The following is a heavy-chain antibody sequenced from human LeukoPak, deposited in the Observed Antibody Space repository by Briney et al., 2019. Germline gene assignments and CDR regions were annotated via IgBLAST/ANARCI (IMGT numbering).Heavy chain of an antibody. CDR3: AREVSEKAFDI. V-gene: IGHV4-59*01. D-gene: IGHD3-3*01. J-gene: IGHJ3*02. Sequence: SETLSLTCTVSGGSISSYYWSWLRQPPGKGLEWIGYIYYSGSTNYNPSLKSRVTISVDTSKNQFSLKLSSVTAADTAVYYCAREVSEKAFDIWGQGTMVTVSS. CDR2: IYYSGST. CDR1: GGSISSYY.